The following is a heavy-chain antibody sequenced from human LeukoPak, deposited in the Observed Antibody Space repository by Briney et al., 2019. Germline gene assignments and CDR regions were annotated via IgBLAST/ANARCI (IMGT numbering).Heavy chain of an antibody. CDR2: INAGNGNT. V-gene: IGHV1-3*01. CDR1: GYTFTSYA. CDR3: ASQLLWFGELLEYYLDY. J-gene: IGHJ4*02. D-gene: IGHD3-10*01. Sequence: GASVKVPCKASGYTFTSYAMHWVRQAPGQRLEWMGWINAGNGNTKYSQKFQGRVTITRDTSASTAYMELSSLRSEDTAVYYCASQLLWFGELLEYYLDYWGQGTLVTVSS.